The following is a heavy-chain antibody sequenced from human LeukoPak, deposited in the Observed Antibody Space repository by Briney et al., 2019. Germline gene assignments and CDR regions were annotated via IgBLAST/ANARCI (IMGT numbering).Heavy chain of an antibody. D-gene: IGHD3-9*01. V-gene: IGHV3-23*01. J-gene: IGHJ4*02. CDR2: IRGSGGST. CDR3: AKNPANFDWSSDY. Sequence: HPGGSLRLSCAASGFTFSSYAMSWVRQAPGKGLEWVSAIRGSGGSTYYADSVKGRFTISRDNSKNTLYLQMNSLRAEDTAVYYCAKNPANFDWSSDYWGQGTLVTVSS. CDR1: GFTFSSYA.